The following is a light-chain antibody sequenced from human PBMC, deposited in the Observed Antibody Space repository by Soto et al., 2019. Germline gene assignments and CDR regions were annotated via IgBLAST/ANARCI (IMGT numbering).Light chain of an antibody. CDR3: QQYNTWPLTWT. CDR1: QRVGSN. Sequence: EIVMTQSPATLSVSPGERATHSCRATQRVGSNLAWYQQKPGQAPRLLIYGASTRATGIPARFSGSGSGTEFTLTISSLQSEDFAVYYCQQYNTWPLTWTFGQGTKVDIK. J-gene: IGKJ1*01. V-gene: IGKV3-15*01. CDR2: GAS.